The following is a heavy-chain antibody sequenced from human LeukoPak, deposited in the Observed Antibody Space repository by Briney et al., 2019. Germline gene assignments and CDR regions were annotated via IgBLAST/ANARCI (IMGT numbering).Heavy chain of an antibody. CDR3: ARAQPTGWNPDC. CDR2: ISSSGSTI. Sequence: QPGGSLRLSCAASGFTFSSYEMNWVRRAPGKGLEWVSYISSSGSTIYYADSVKGRFTISRDNAKNSLYLQMNSLRAEDTAVYYCARAQPTGWNPDCWGQGTLVTVSS. CDR1: GFTFSSYE. D-gene: IGHD1-1*01. V-gene: IGHV3-48*03. J-gene: IGHJ4*02.